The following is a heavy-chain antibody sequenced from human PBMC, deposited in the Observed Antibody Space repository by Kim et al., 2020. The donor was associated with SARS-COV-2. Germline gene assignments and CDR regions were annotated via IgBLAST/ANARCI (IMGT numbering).Heavy chain of an antibody. Sequence: LKSRVTISVDTSKNQFSLKLSSVTAADTAVYYCARGITMVRGPLVRPFDYWGQGTLVTVSS. CDR3: ARGITMVRGPLVRPFDY. V-gene: IGHV4-34*01. D-gene: IGHD3-10*01. J-gene: IGHJ4*02.